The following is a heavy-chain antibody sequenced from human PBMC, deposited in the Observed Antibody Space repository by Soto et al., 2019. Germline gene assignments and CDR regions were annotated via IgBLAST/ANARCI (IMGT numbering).Heavy chain of an antibody. CDR1: EGTIIGYD. J-gene: IGHJ4*02. V-gene: IGHV4-4*07. CDR2: IYTSGST. D-gene: IGHD2-21*01. Sequence: TQSLSYTVAEGTIIGYDGSWIRQPAGKGLEWIGRIYTSGSTNYNPSLKSRVTMSVDTSKNQFTLKLSSVTAADTAVYYCAKICCGSQHYWGQRTLVPVSS. CDR3: AKICCGSQHY.